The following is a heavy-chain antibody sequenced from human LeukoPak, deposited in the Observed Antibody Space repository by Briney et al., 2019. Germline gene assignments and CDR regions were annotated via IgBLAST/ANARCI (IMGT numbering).Heavy chain of an antibody. Sequence: CXXXGGTFSSYAXXWVXXAPXQXXXXXXXIXXXFGTANYAQKFQGRVTITADESTSTAYMELSSLRSEDTAVYYCARKIFRGYDSSGYYPRYWYFDLWGRGTLVTVSS. CDR3: ARKIFRGYDSSGYYPRYWYFDL. J-gene: IGHJ2*01. D-gene: IGHD3-22*01. V-gene: IGHV1-69*01. CDR2: IXXXFGTA. CDR1: GGTFSSYA.